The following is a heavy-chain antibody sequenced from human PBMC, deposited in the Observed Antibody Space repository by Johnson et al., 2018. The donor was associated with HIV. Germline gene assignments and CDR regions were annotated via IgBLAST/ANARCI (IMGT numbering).Heavy chain of an antibody. CDR2: ISYDGRNK. J-gene: IGHJ3*02. CDR3: VRGRLYSSGWTHGGACDI. D-gene: IGHD6-19*01. CDR1: GFTFSSYA. V-gene: IGHV3-30*04. Sequence: VQLVESGGGVVQPGRSLRLSCAASGFTFSSYAIHWVRQAPGKGLEWVGVISYDGRNKYYADSVKGRFTISRDNSKNTLYLQMNSLRAEDTAVYYCVRGRLYSSGWTHGGACDIWGPGTMVAVSS.